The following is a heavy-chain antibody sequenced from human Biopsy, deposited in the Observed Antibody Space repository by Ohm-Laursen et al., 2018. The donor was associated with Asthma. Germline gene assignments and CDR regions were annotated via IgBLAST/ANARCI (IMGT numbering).Heavy chain of an antibody. CDR2: ISPVFGST. V-gene: IGHV1-69*06. J-gene: IGHJ6*02. CDR1: GGMFGNYA. Sequence: SVKVSCKASGGMFGNYAISWVRQAPGLGLEWMGGISPVFGSTNIAQKFQGRVTISADIFTKTAYLEVSRLRSDDTAVYYCASPSSSREILYYYYNMDIWGQGTTVTV. D-gene: IGHD6-13*01. CDR3: ASPSSSREILYYYYNMDI.